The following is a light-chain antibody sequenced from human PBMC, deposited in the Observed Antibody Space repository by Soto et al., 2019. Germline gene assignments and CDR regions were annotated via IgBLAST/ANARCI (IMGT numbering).Light chain of an antibody. CDR1: SSNIGSNT. J-gene: IGLJ2*01. Sequence: QSVLTQPPSASGTPGQRVTISCSGSSSNIGSNTVNWYQQLPGTAPKLLIYSNNQRHSGVPDRFSGSKSGTSASLATSGLQSADEADYYCAAWDDSLNGPVFGGGTKVTVL. V-gene: IGLV1-44*01. CDR2: SNN. CDR3: AAWDDSLNGPV.